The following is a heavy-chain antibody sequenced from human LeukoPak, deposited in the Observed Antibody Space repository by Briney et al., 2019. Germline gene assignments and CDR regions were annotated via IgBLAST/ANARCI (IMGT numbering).Heavy chain of an antibody. D-gene: IGHD3-22*01. Sequence: GASVKVSCKASGYTFTGYYMHWVRQAPGQGIEWMGRINPNSGGTNYAQKFQGRVTMTRDTSISTAYMELSRLRSDDTAVYYCARSHYYDSSGYSSCGYWGQGTLVTVSS. J-gene: IGHJ4*02. V-gene: IGHV1-2*06. CDR3: ARSHYYDSSGYSSCGY. CDR2: INPNSGGT. CDR1: GYTFTGYY.